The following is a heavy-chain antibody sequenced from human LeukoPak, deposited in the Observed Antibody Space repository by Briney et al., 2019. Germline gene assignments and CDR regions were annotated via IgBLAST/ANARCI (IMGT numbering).Heavy chain of an antibody. V-gene: IGHV3-33*06. CDR3: AKPAGQWLANFDY. Sequence: GGSLRLSCAASGFTFSSNGMHWVRQAPGKGLEWVAVIWYDGTNKYYADSVKGRFTISRDNSKNTLYLQMNSLRAEDTAVYYCAKPAGQWLANFDYWGQGTLVTVSS. CDR1: GFTFSSNG. J-gene: IGHJ4*02. D-gene: IGHD6-19*01. CDR2: IWYDGTNK.